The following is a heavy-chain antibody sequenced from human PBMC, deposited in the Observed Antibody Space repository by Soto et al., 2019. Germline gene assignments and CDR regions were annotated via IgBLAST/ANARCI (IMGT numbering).Heavy chain of an antibody. CDR1: GFTFSSYS. J-gene: IGHJ5*02. D-gene: IGHD3-10*01. V-gene: IGHV3-21*01. CDR3: ARSTRLRGVITVNWFDP. Sequence: PGGSLRLSCAASGFTFSSYSMNWVRQAPGKGLEWVSSISSSSSYIYYADSVKGRFTISRDNAKNSLYLQMNSLRAEDTAVYYCARSTRLRGVITVNWFDPWGQGNLIPVSS. CDR2: ISSSSSYI.